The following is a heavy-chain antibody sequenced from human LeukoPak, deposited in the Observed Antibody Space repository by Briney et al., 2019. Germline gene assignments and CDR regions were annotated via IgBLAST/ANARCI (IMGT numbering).Heavy chain of an antibody. V-gene: IGHV4-34*01. CDR2: INHSGST. CDR3: ARGRGTGTT. Sequence: SETLSLTCAVYGGSFSGYYWSWIRQPPVKGLEWIGEINHSGSTNYNPSLKSRVTISVYTSKTQFSLKLSSVTAADTAVYYCARGRGTGTTWGQGTLGTVSS. CDR1: GGSFSGYY. D-gene: IGHD1/OR15-1a*01. J-gene: IGHJ5*02.